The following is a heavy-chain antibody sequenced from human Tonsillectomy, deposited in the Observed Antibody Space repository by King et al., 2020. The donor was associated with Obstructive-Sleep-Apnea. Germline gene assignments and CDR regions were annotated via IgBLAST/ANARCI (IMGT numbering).Heavy chain of an antibody. CDR1: GGSIISSSYY. V-gene: IGHV4-39*07. CDR3: ARSNAI. CDR2: IYYSGST. J-gene: IGHJ3*02. Sequence: QLQESGPGLVKPSETLSLTCTVSGGSIISSSYYWGWIRQPPGKGLEWIGSIYYSGSTYYNPSLKSLVTISGYTSKNQFSLKLSSVTAADTAVYYCARSNAIWGQGTMVTVSS.